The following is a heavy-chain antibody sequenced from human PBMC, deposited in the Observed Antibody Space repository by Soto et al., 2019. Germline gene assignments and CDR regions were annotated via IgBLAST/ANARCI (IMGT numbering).Heavy chain of an antibody. CDR1: GFRFSDFA. Sequence: EVQLLESGGGFVQPGGSLRLSCAASGFRFSDFAMTWVRQAPGRGLEWVSAITGTASSTYYADSVKGRFTISRDKSKNTLYLQINSLRAEDTAIYYCAKGAEGYVVSSLDSCGQGTLVTVSS. CDR3: AKGAEGYVVSSLDS. V-gene: IGHV3-23*01. J-gene: IGHJ4*02. D-gene: IGHD5-12*01. CDR2: ITGTASST.